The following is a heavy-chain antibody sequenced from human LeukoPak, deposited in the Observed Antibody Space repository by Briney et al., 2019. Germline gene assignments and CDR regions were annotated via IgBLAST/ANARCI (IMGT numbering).Heavy chain of an antibody. V-gene: IGHV4-34*01. CDR3: ARGNIVVVTAIPYYYYYMDV. CDR2: INHSGST. J-gene: IGHJ6*03. CDR1: GGSFSGYY. Sequence: SETLSLTCAVYGGSFSGYYWSWIRQPPGKRLEWIGEINHSGSTNYNPSLKSRVTISVDTSKNQFSLKLSSVTAADTAVYYCARGNIVVVTAIPYYYYYMDVWGKGTTVTVSS. D-gene: IGHD2-21*02.